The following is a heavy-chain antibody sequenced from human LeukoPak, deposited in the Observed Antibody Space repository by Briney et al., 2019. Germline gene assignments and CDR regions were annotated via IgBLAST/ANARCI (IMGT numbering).Heavy chain of an antibody. CDR2: IIPILDIT. V-gene: IGHV1-69*04. CDR3: AREFRGYYDNSPLDY. J-gene: IGHJ4*02. D-gene: IGHD3-22*01. Sequence: SVKVPCKASGGTFSSYAISWVRQAPGQGLEWMGRIIPILDITDYAQKFQGRVTITADKSTTTAYMELSSLRSEDTAVYYCAREFRGYYDNSPLDYWGQGTLVTVSS. CDR1: GGTFSSYA.